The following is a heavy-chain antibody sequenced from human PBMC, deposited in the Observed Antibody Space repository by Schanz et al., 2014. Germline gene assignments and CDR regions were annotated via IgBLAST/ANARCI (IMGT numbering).Heavy chain of an antibody. CDR1: GYTFTRSG. J-gene: IGHJ3*02. CDR3: ATRTMPATFDI. V-gene: IGHV1-18*01. CDR2: ITPSGGST. D-gene: IGHD2-2*01. Sequence: QVQLVQSGGEVKTPGASVKVSCKASGYTFTRSGISWVRQAPGQGLEWMGIITPSGGSTNYAQKLQGRVTMTRDKSTSTAYMDLSSLRYEDTALYYCATRTMPATFDISGQGTMVTFSS.